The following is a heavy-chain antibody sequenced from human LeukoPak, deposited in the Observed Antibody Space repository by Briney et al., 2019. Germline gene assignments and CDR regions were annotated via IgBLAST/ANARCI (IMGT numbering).Heavy chain of an antibody. D-gene: IGHD2-8*01. CDR2: ISYDGSNI. CDR1: GFTFSTYV. Sequence: GGSLRPSCAASGFTFSTYVMHWVRQVPGKGLEWLAVISYDGSNINFAESVKGRFTISRDNSKNTLYLQMNSLTPEDTAVYYCVKDRGGIWYSNYFDLWGQGTRVAVSS. J-gene: IGHJ4*02. CDR3: VKDRGGIWYSNYFDL. V-gene: IGHV3-30*18.